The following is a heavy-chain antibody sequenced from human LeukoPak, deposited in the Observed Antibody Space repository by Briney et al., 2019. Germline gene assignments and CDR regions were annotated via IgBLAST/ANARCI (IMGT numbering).Heavy chain of an antibody. D-gene: IGHD2-15*01. J-gene: IGHJ4*02. CDR3: ARGRRLSLIVVVVAATGNYFDY. CDR1: GWSFSSYY. V-gene: IGHV4-34*01. CDR2: INHSGST. Sequence: ESLTLTCAAYGWSFSSYYWSWIRQPPGKGLEWISDINHSGSTNYNPSLKSRVTISVDTSKNQFSLKLSSVTAADTAVYYCARGRRLSLIVVVVAATGNYFDYWGQGTLVTVSS.